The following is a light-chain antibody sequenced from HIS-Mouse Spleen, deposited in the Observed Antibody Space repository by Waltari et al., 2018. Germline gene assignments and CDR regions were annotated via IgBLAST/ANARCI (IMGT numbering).Light chain of an antibody. CDR1: SSNIGSNY. Sequence: QSVLTQPPSASGTPGQRVTISCSGSSSNIGSNYVYWYQQLPGTAPKLLIYRNNPRPSGVPDLFSGSKYGTSASLAISGLRSEDEADYYCAAWDDSLSGPVFGGGTKLTVL. CDR3: AAWDDSLSGPV. J-gene: IGLJ3*02. CDR2: RNN. V-gene: IGLV1-47*01.